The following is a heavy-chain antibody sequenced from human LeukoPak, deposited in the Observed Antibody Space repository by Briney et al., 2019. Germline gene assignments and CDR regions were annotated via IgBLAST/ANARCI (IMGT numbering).Heavy chain of an antibody. J-gene: IGHJ4*02. CDR2: ISYDGSNK. D-gene: IGHD3-10*01. CDR1: GFTFSSYA. Sequence: PGGSLRLSCAASGFTFSSYAMHWVRQAPGKGLEWVAVISYDGSNKYYADSVKGRFTISRDNAKNSLYLQMNSLRAEDTAVYYCARGYYYGSGSFSDYWGQGTLVTVSS. CDR3: ARGYYYGSGSFSDY. V-gene: IGHV3-30-3*01.